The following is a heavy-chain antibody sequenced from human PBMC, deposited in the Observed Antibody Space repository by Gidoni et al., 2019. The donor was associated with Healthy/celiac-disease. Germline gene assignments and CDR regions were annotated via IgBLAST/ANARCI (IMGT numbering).Heavy chain of an antibody. CDR2: INHSGST. V-gene: IGHV4-34*01. CDR3: ARGLPVPRRSSGWATAFDY. CDR1: GGSFSVYY. J-gene: IGHJ4*02. Sequence: QAQLQHWGAGRSKPSATLSLTCAAYGGSFSVYYWCWNRQPPGKGLEWIGEINHSGSTNYNPSLKSRVTISVDTSKNQFSLKLSSVTAADTAVYYCARGLPVPRRSSGWATAFDYWGQGTLVTVSS. D-gene: IGHD6-19*01.